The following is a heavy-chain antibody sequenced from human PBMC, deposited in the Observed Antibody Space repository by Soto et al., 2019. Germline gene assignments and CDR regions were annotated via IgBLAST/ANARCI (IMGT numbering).Heavy chain of an antibody. CDR2: IDSNGDYT. Sequence: PGESLKISCAASGFTFAAYGMSWVRQVPGKGLEWVSGIDSNGDYTDYEDSVKGRFTISRDNAKNSLSLQMNSLRAEDTALYYCARDRYFFDSWGQGILVTVS. CDR1: GFTFAAYG. V-gene: IGHV3-20*04. J-gene: IGHJ4*02. D-gene: IGHD3-16*02. CDR3: ARDRYFFDS.